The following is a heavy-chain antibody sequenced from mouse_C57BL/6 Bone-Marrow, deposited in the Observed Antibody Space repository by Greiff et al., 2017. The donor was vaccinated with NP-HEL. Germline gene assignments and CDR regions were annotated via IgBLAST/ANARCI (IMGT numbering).Heavy chain of an antibody. Sequence: EVHLVESGGGLVQPGGSLKLSCAASGFTFSDYYMYWVRQTPEKRLEWVAYISNGGGSTYYPDTVKGRFTISRDNAKNTLYLQMSRLKSEDTAMYYCARNGYYYWYFDVWGTGTTVTVSS. CDR1: GFTFSDYY. J-gene: IGHJ1*03. D-gene: IGHD2-3*01. CDR2: ISNGGGST. CDR3: ARNGYYYWYFDV. V-gene: IGHV5-12*01.